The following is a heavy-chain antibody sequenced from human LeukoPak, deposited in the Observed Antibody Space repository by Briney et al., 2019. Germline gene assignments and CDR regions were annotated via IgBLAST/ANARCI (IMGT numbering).Heavy chain of an antibody. D-gene: IGHD6-6*01. CDR1: SGSIFRSNW. J-gene: IGHJ4*01. CDR2: IFHSGST. V-gene: IGHV4-4*02. Sequence: SETLSLTCAVSSGSIFRSNWWSWVRQPPGKGLEWIGQIFHSGSTSYSPSLKSRVTISVDKSKNQFSLRLTSVTAADTAVYYCARDRSSYAKGHYDYWGQGTLVTVSS. CDR3: ARDRSSYAKGHYDY.